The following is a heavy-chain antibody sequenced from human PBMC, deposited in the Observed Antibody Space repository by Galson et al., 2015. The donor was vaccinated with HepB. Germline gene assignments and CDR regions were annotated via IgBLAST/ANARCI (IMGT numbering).Heavy chain of an antibody. J-gene: IGHJ4*02. V-gene: IGHV3-66*04. Sequence: SLRLSCAASGITVTTNYMSWVRQAPGKGLEWVSVIYGGDNTNYAESVKGRFIVYRGNSKSTIYLQMNSLRAEDTAVYFCATQPEGFENSIYFHWGQGSLVTVSS. CDR1: GITVTTNY. D-gene: IGHD4-23*01. CDR3: ATQPEGFENSIYFH. CDR2: IYGGDNT.